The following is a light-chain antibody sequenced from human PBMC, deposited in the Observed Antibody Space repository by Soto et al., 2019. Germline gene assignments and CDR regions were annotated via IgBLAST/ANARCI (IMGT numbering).Light chain of an antibody. CDR2: DVS. J-gene: IGLJ1*01. Sequence: QSVLTQPASVSGSPGQSIAISCTGTSSDVGGYNYVSWYQQYPGKAPKLMIYDVSSRPSGVSNRFSGSKSGNTASLTISGLQAEDEADYYCYSYTTSSTYVFGTGTKVTVL. V-gene: IGLV2-14*01. CDR3: YSYTTSSTYV. CDR1: SSDVGGYNY.